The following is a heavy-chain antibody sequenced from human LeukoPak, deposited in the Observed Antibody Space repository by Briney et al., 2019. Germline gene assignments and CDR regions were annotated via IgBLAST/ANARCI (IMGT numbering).Heavy chain of an antibody. Sequence: SETLSLTCTVSGDSITSYYWTWIRQPAGKGLEWIGRIYITGNTNYNPSLNSRVTISVDTSKNQFSLKLSSVTAADTAVYYCARARGYLFDYWGQGTLVTVSS. CDR3: ARARGYLFDY. V-gene: IGHV4-4*07. CDR2: IYITGNT. D-gene: IGHD5-12*01. J-gene: IGHJ4*02. CDR1: GDSITSYY.